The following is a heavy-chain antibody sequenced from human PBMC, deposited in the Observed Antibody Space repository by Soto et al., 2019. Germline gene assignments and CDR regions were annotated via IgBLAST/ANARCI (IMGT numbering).Heavy chain of an antibody. CDR3: ARSDWFDP. CDR2: IKNDGSVT. J-gene: IGHJ5*02. CDR1: GITISDYW. V-gene: IGHV3-74*01. Sequence: EVQLVESGGGLVQPGGSLRLSCAASGITISDYWMSWVRQVPGKGPEWVSRIKNDGSVTSYADSVKGCFSISRDNAKNTLYLQMNSLRAEDTAVYYCARSDWFDPWGQGTLVTVSS.